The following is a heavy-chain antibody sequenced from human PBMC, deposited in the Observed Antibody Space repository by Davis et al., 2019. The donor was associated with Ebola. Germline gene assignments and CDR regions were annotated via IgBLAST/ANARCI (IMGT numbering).Heavy chain of an antibody. Sequence: AASVKVSCKASGYTFTNYGITWVRQAPGQGLEWVGWINPHNGNTNYAQKVQGRVTLTTDTSTNTAYLELGSLRSDDTAVYYCARGSGLVATALDYWGQGTLVTVSS. CDR1: GYTFTNYG. CDR2: INPHNGNT. V-gene: IGHV1-18*04. CDR3: ARGSGLVATALDY. D-gene: IGHD3/OR15-3a*01. J-gene: IGHJ4*02.